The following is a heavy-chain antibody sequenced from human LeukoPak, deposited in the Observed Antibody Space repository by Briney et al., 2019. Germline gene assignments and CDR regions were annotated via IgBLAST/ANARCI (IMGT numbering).Heavy chain of an antibody. V-gene: IGHV3-21*01. Sequence: GGSLRLSCAASGFTFSSYSMNWVRQAPGKGLEWVSSISSSSSYIYYAVSVKGRFTISRDNAKNSLYLQMNSLRAEDTPVYYCARDGLRIQLWSSVPDYWGQGTLVTVSS. CDR3: ARDGLRIQLWSSVPDY. D-gene: IGHD5-18*01. CDR2: ISSSSSYI. J-gene: IGHJ4*02. CDR1: GFTFSSYS.